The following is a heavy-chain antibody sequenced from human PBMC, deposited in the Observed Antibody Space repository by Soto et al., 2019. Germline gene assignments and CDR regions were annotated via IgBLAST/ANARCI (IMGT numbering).Heavy chain of an antibody. CDR1: GYTFTGYY. CDR2: INPNSGGT. V-gene: IGHV1-2*04. CDR3: ARGGWFSTHAFDI. D-gene: IGHD2-15*01. J-gene: IGHJ3*02. Sequence: EASVKVSCKASGYTFTGYYMHWVRQAPGQGLEWMGWINPNSGGTNYAQKFQGWVTMTRDTSISTAYMELSRLRSDDTAVYYCARGGWFSTHAFDIWGQGTMVTVSS.